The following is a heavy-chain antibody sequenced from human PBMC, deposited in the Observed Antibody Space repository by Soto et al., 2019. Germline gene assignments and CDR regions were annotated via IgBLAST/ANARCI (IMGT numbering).Heavy chain of an antibody. D-gene: IGHD1-7*01. CDR2: INAGNGNT. CDR1: GYTFTSYA. Sequence: ASVKVSCKASGYTFTSYAMHWVRQAPGQRLEWMGWINAGNGNTKYSQKFQGRVTITRDTSASTAYMELSSLRSEDTAVYYCARSITGTTSIGGFLHNWFDPWGQGTRVTVSS. V-gene: IGHV1-3*01. CDR3: ARSITGTTSIGGFLHNWFDP. J-gene: IGHJ5*02.